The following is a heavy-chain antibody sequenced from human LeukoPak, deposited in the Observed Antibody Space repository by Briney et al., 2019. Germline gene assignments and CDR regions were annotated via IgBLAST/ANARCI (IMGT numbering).Heavy chain of an antibody. D-gene: IGHD3-9*01. CDR1: GGSFSGYY. CDR2: ISSSGSTI. CDR3: ARDPSVLRYFDWPYFDY. J-gene: IGHJ4*02. Sequence: LSLTCAVYGGSFSGYYWSWIRQAPGKGLEWVSYISSSGSTIYYADSVKGRFTISRDNAKNSLYLQMNSLRAEDTTVYYCARDPSVLRYFDWPYFDYWGQGTLVTVSS. V-gene: IGHV3-11*01.